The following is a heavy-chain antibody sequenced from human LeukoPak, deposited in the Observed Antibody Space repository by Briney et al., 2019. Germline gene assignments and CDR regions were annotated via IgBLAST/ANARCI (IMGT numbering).Heavy chain of an antibody. CDR1: GYTFTSYA. J-gene: IGHJ6*03. CDR2: INTNTGNP. CDR3: ARDASTGTTLFYYYYYMDV. D-gene: IGHD1-1*01. Sequence: ASVKVSCKASGYTFTSYAMNWVRQAPGQGLEWMGWINTNTGNPTYAQGFTGRFVFSLDTSVSTAYLQISSLKAEDTAVYYCARDASTGTTLFYYYYYMDVWGKGTTVTVSS. V-gene: IGHV7-4-1*02.